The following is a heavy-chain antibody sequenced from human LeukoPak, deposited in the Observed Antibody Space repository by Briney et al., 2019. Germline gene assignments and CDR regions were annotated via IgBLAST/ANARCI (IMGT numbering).Heavy chain of an antibody. CDR1: GGSISSYY. CDR2: IYYGGST. CDR3: ARDDGDFWSGSNWFDP. J-gene: IGHJ5*02. D-gene: IGHD3-3*01. Sequence: PSETLSLTCTVSGGSISSYYWSWIRQPPGKGLEWIGYIYYGGSTNYNPSLKSRVTISVDTSKNQFSLKLSSVTAADTAVYYCARDDGDFWSGSNWFDPWGQGTLVTVSS. V-gene: IGHV4-59*01.